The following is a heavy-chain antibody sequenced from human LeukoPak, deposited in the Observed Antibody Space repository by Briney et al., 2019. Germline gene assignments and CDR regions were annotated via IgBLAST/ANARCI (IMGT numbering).Heavy chain of an antibody. J-gene: IGHJ4*02. Sequence: GGSLRLSCAASGFTFSSYSMNWVRQAPGKGLEWVSSISSSSSYIYYADSVKGRFTISRDNAKNSLYLQMNSLRAEDTAVYYCARGGYSSGWYPWCFDYWGQGTLVTVSS. V-gene: IGHV3-21*01. CDR3: ARGGYSSGWYPWCFDY. CDR1: GFTFSSYS. CDR2: ISSSSSYI. D-gene: IGHD6-19*01.